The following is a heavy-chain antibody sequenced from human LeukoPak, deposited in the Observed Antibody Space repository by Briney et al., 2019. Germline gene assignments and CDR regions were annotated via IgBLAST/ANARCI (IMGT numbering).Heavy chain of an antibody. J-gene: IGHJ4*02. CDR2: IYYSGST. CDR1: GGSISSSSYY. Sequence: SETLSLTCTVSGGSISSSSYYWGWIRQPPGKGLEWIGSIYYSGSTYYNPSLKSRVTISVDTSKNQFSLKLSSVTAADTAVYYCARRLLSALNLFDYWGQGTLVTVSS. V-gene: IGHV4-39*01. CDR3: ARRLLSALNLFDY. D-gene: IGHD2-8*01.